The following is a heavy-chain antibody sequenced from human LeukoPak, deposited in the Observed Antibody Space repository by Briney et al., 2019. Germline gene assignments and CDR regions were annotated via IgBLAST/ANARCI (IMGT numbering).Heavy chain of an antibody. D-gene: IGHD1-14*01. V-gene: IGHV3-74*01. CDR2: IKSDGSST. CDR3: ASFSEYV. CDR1: GFTLSSYW. Sequence: GGSLRLSCAASGFTLSSYWIHWVRHAPGKGLVWVSRIKSDGSSTIYADSVKGRFTISRDNAKNTLYLQMNSLRAEDTAVYYCASFSEYVWGQGTTVSVSS. J-gene: IGHJ6*02.